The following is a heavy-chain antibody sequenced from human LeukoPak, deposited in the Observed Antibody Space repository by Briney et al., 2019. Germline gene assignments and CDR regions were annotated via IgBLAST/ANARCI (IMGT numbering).Heavy chain of an antibody. D-gene: IGHD2-2*01. CDR1: GFTFSSYG. V-gene: IGHV3-30*02. CDR3: AKALTDIVVVLAATSPDSY. Sequence: GGSLRLSCAASGFTFSSYGMHWVRQAPGKGLEWVAFIRYDGSNKYYADSVKGRFTISRDNSKNTLYLQMNSLRAEDTAVYYCAKALTDIVVVLAATSPDSYWGQGTLVTVSS. CDR2: IRYDGSNK. J-gene: IGHJ4*02.